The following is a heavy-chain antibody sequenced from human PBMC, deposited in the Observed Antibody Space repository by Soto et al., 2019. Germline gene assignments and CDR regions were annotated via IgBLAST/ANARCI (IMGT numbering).Heavy chain of an antibody. CDR2: IYWDDDE. V-gene: IGHV2-5*02. Sequence: QITLKESGPTLVKPTQTLTVTCTFSGFSLTTSGVGVGWIRQPPGKALEWLALIYWDDDERYRPSLKSRLTITQDTSKTQLVLTVTNTYPVDTATYSCAPSGGYPPPSYFDAWGQGTLVTVSS. D-gene: IGHD1-26*01. CDR3: APSGGYPPPSYFDA. J-gene: IGHJ4*02. CDR1: GFSLTTSGVG.